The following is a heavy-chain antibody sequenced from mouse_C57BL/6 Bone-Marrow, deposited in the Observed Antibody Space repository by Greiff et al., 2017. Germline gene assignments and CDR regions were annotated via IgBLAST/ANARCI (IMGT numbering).Heavy chain of an antibody. CDR2: IDPSDSET. CDR1: GYTFTSYW. J-gene: IGHJ4*01. V-gene: IGHV1-52*01. D-gene: IGHD2-3*01. CDR3: ARGGWFPAMDY. Sequence: VKLQQPGTELVRPGSSVKLSCKASGYTFTSYWMHWVKQRPIQGLEWIGNIDPSDSETHYNQKFKDKATLTVDKSSSTAYMQLSSLTSEDSAVYYCARGGWFPAMDYWGQGTSVTVSS.